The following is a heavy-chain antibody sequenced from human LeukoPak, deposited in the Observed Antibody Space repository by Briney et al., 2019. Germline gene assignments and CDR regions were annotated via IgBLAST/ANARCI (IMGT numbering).Heavy chain of an antibody. Sequence: SETLSLTCTVSGASISSYYWSWIRQPPGKGLEWIGYIFSSGSTNYNPSLKSRVTISVDTSKNQFSLKLSSVTAADTAVYYCARGRSSMVRGYYYYYMDVWGKGTTVTISS. CDR2: IFSSGST. D-gene: IGHD3-10*01. V-gene: IGHV4-59*01. J-gene: IGHJ6*03. CDR1: GASISSYY. CDR3: ARGRSSMVRGYYYYYMDV.